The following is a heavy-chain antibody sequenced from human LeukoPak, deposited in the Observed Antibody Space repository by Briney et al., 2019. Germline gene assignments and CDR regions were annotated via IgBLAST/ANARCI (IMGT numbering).Heavy chain of an antibody. J-gene: IGHJ4*02. CDR2: ISAYNGNT. D-gene: IGHD3-22*01. CDR3: ASEWHYYDSSYLFDY. Sequence: ASVKVSCKASGYTFTSYGISWVRQAPGQGLEWMGWISAYNGNTNYAQKLQGRVTMTTDTSTSTAYMELRSLRSDDTAVYYCASEWHYYDSSYLFDYWGQGTLVTVSS. V-gene: IGHV1-18*01. CDR1: GYTFTSYG.